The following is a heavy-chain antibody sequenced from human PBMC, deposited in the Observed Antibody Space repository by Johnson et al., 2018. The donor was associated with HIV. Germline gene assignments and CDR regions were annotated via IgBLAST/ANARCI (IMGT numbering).Heavy chain of an antibody. D-gene: IGHD6-13*01. V-gene: IGHV3-66*01. CDR3: ARASTLVACDI. CDR2: IYSGGST. Sequence: EVQLVESGGGLVQPGGSLRLSCAASGFTVSSNYMSWVRQAPGKGLEWVSVIYSGGSTYYADSVKGRFTISRDNSKNTLYLQMNSLRAEDTAVYYCARASTLVACDIGGQGTMVTVSS. CDR1: GFTVSSNY. J-gene: IGHJ3*02.